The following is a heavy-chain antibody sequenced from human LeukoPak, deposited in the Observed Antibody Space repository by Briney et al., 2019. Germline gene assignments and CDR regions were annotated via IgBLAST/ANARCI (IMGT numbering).Heavy chain of an antibody. CDR1: GGSISNYY. J-gene: IGHJ4*02. CDR2: IDYSRTT. D-gene: IGHD5-18*01. CDR3: ARARGYSYGFDY. V-gene: IGHV4-59*01. Sequence: SETLSLTCTVSGGSISNYYWGWIRQPPRQGLEWIGYIDYSRTTYYNPSLNSRATISVDTSKNQFSLKLNSLTAADTAVYYCARARGYSYGFDYWGQGTLVTVSS.